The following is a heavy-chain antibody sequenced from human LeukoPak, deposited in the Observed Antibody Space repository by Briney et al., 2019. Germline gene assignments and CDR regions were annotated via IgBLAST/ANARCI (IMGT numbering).Heavy chain of an antibody. CDR2: ISSIVNFE. V-gene: IGHV3-30*09. J-gene: IGHJ2*01. CDR3: ARVVSYYGSSYRLLDL. Sequence: GGSLRLSCAGSGFTFSSYAVHWVRQAPGKGLEWVAVISSIVNFEYYSDSVRGRFAISRDNSKNTMYLQMDSLRAEDTAVYYCARVVSYYGSSYRLLDLWGRGTLVTVSS. CDR1: GFTFSSYA. D-gene: IGHD3-10*01.